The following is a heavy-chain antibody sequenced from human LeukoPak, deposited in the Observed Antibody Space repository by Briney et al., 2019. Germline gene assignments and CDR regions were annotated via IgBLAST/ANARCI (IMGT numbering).Heavy chain of an antibody. CDR1: GFTFSSYG. J-gene: IGHJ5*02. D-gene: IGHD1-26*01. V-gene: IGHV3-21*01. CDR2: ISSTSSYI. Sequence: DPGGSLRLSCAASGFTFSSYGMHWVRQAPGKGLEWVSSISSTSSYIYYGDSVKGRFTISRDNAKNSLYLQMNSLRADDTAVYYCASTTRPSGPFDPWGQGTLVTVSS. CDR3: ASTTRPSGPFDP.